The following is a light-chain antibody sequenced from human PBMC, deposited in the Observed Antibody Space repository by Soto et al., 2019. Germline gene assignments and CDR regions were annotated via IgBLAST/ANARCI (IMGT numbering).Light chain of an antibody. Sequence: EIVLTQSPATLSLSPGERATLSCRASQSLNSYLVWYQQKPGQAPRLLIYDASNRATGIPARFSGSGSGTDFTLTISSLEPEDFATYSCQQLNSYPLTFGGGTKVDIK. CDR2: DAS. CDR3: QQLNSYPLT. CDR1: QSLNSY. V-gene: IGKV3-11*01. J-gene: IGKJ4*01.